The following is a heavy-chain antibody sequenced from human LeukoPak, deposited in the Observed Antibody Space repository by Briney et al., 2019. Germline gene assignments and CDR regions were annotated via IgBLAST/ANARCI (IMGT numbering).Heavy chain of an antibody. CDR1: GYTFTSYD. V-gene: IGHV1-8*03. J-gene: IGHJ6*03. CDR3: ARVSIAAAGLTMHTYYYYYYMDV. CDR2: MNPNNGNT. D-gene: IGHD6-13*01. Sequence: GASVNVSCKSSGYTFTSYDINWVRQATGQGLEWMGWMNPNNGNTGYAQKFQGRVTITRNTSISTAYMELSSLRSEDTAVYYCARVSIAAAGLTMHTYYYYYYMDVWGKGTTVTVSS.